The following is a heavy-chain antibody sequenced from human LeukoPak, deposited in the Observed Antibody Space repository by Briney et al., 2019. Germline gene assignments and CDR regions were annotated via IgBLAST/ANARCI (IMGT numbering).Heavy chain of an antibody. D-gene: IGHD4-17*01. CDR3: AKDGDYGDYWHYNYMDV. CDR2: ISGSGLST. Sequence: GGSLRLSCGASGFIFTRYVINWVRQSPGKGLEWVSGISGSGLSTFYADSVKGRFTISRDNSKNTLFLHMNSLRAEDTAVYYCAKDGDYGDYWHYNYMDVWGKGTTVTISS. CDR1: GFIFTRYV. J-gene: IGHJ6*03. V-gene: IGHV3-23*01.